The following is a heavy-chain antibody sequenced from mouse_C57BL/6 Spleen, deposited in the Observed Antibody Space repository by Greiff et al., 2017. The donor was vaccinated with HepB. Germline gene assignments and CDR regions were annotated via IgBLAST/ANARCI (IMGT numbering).Heavy chain of an antibody. Sequence: DVKLVESGGGLVKPGGSLKLSCAASGFTFSSYAMSWVRQTPEKRLEWVATISDGGSYTYYPDNVKGRFTISRDNAKNNLYLQMSHLKSEDTAMYYCARRGLAWFAYWGQGTLVTVSA. CDR1: GFTFSSYA. CDR3: ARRGLAWFAY. D-gene: IGHD4-1*01. CDR2: ISDGGSYT. J-gene: IGHJ3*01. V-gene: IGHV5-4*03.